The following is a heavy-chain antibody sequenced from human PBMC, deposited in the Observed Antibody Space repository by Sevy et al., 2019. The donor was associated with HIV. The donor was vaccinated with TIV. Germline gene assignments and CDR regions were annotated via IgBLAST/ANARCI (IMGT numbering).Heavy chain of an antibody. Sequence: ASVKVSCKASGGTFSSYAISLVRQAPGQGLEWMGGIIPIFGTANYAQKFQGRVTITANESTSTAYMELSSQRSEDTAVYYCARGARGYSGYYSYYFDYWGQGTLVTVSS. CDR2: IIPIFGTA. CDR3: ARGARGYSGYYSYYFDY. D-gene: IGHD5-12*01. J-gene: IGHJ4*02. V-gene: IGHV1-69*13. CDR1: GGTFSSYA.